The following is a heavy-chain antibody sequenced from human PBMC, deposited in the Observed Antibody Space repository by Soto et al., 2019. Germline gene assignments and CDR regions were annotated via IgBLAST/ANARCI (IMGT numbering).Heavy chain of an antibody. D-gene: IGHD4-17*01. V-gene: IGHV3-48*01. Sequence: EVQLVESGGGLIQPGGSLRLSCAASGFTFSSYSMNWVRQAPGTGLEWISYIISSDINIYYADSGKGRFTISRDIAKNSLYLQMNSLRAEDTAVYYCARDYGDYVPRNDYWGQGTLVTVSS. CDR2: IISSDINI. CDR3: ARDYGDYVPRNDY. CDR1: GFTFSSYS. J-gene: IGHJ4*02.